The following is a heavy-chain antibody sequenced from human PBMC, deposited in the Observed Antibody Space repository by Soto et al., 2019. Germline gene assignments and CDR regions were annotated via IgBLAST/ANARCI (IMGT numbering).Heavy chain of an antibody. CDR2: IYSAGST. J-gene: IGHJ4*02. CDR1: GLTVSSSY. CDR3: ARGLQSLFDY. Sequence: PGGSLRLSCAASGLTVSSSYMSWVRQAPGKGLQWVSVIYSAGSTYYADSVKGRFTISRDNSKNTLYVQMTSLRAEDTAVYYCARGLQSLFDYWGQGTLVTVSS. V-gene: IGHV3-53*01.